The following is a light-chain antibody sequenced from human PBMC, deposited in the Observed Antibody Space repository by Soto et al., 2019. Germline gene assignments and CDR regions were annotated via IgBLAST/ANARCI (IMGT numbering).Light chain of an antibody. Sequence: EIVLTQSPATLSLSPEERATLSCRASQSVSSYLAWYQQKPGQAPRLLIYDASNRATGIPARFSGSGSGTDFTLTISSLEPEDLAIYYCQQRSNWPPVTFGGGTKVEIK. J-gene: IGKJ4*01. CDR3: QQRSNWPPVT. CDR1: QSVSSY. V-gene: IGKV3-11*01. CDR2: DAS.